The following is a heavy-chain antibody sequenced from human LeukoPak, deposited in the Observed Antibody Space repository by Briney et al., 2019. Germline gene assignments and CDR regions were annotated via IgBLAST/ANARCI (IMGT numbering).Heavy chain of an antibody. V-gene: IGHV1-2*04. CDR2: VNPNNGGT. CDR3: ARAAHDYVWGSYRSDYGMDV. J-gene: IGHJ6*04. CDR1: GYTFTGYY. Sequence: ASVTLSCKASGYTFTGYYLHWVRQAPGQGLGRMGGVNPNNGGTNYSQKVQGWATMTRETSISTDYMELRRLSSADTAVYYCARAAHDYVWGSYRSDYGMDVWGKGTTVTVSS. D-gene: IGHD3-16*02.